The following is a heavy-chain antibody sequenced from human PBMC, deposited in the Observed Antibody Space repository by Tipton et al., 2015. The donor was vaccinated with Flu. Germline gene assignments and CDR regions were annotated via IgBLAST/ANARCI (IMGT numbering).Heavy chain of an antibody. CDR2: INRGGST. Sequence: TLSLTCAVYGGSLSGYSWSWIRQPPGKGLEWIGEINRGGSTNYNPSLKSRVTISVDTSKNQFSLKLSSVTAADTAVYYCAINHVWGTYRAFDIWGQGTMVTVSS. CDR3: AINHVWGTYRAFDI. D-gene: IGHD3-16*01. CDR1: GGSLSGYS. V-gene: IGHV4-34*01. J-gene: IGHJ3*02.